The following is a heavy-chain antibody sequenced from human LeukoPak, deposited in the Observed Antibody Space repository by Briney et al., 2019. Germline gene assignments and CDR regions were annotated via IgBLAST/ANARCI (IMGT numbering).Heavy chain of an antibody. Sequence: GRSLRLSCAASGFTFSSYGMHWVRQAPGKGLEWVAVIWYDGSNKYYADSVKGRFTISRDNSKNTLYLQMNSLRAEDTAVYYCAKAYGDYVRYYFDYWGQGTLVTVSS. J-gene: IGHJ4*02. CDR2: IWYDGSNK. CDR1: GFTFSSYG. V-gene: IGHV3-33*06. D-gene: IGHD4-17*01. CDR3: AKAYGDYVRYYFDY.